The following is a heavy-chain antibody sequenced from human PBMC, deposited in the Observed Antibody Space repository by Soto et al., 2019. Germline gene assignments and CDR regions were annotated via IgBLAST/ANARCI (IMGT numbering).Heavy chain of an antibody. CDR2: TNQHGTII. J-gene: IGHJ4*02. Sequence: EVQLVESGGGLVQPGGSLRLSCEASGFTFSNYWFHWVRQAPGKGLVWVSRTNQHGTIIDYADFAKGRFTISRDNAKNLLYLEIKRVSGENRVVYYSKRDRGGGGGFWGQGTLVTVSS. V-gene: IGHV3-74*01. CDR3: KRDRGGGGGF. D-gene: IGHD3-16*01. CDR1: GFTFSNYW.